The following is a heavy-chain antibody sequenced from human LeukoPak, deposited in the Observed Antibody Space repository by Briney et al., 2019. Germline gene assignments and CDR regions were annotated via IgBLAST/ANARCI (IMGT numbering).Heavy chain of an antibody. D-gene: IGHD6-19*01. Sequence: GGSLRLSCAASGFTVSNIYINWVRQAPGMGLERVSVIYRGGTTNYADSVKGRFTISRDNAKNSLYLQMNSLRAEDTALYHCARWSSIKVAATENYWGQGTLVTVSS. CDR3: ARWSSIKVAATENY. CDR1: GFTVSNIY. J-gene: IGHJ4*02. V-gene: IGHV3-53*01. CDR2: IYRGGTT.